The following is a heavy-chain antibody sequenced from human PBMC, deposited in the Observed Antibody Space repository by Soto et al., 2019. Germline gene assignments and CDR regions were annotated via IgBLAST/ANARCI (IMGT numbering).Heavy chain of an antibody. CDR1: GYSFTNYW. CDR3: ARPQRYSSGWYDAFDI. V-gene: IGHV5-10-1*01. Sequence: HGESLKISCKGSGYSFTNYWITWVRQMPGKGLEWMGRIDPSDSYTNYSPSFQGHVTISADKSISTAYLQWSSLKASDTAMYYCARPQRYSSGWYDAFDIWGQGTMVTVS. D-gene: IGHD6-19*01. CDR2: IDPSDSYT. J-gene: IGHJ3*02.